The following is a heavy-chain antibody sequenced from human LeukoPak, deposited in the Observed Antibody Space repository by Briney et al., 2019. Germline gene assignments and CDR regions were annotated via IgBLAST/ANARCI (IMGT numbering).Heavy chain of an antibody. CDR1: GFTFSSYA. J-gene: IGHJ2*01. CDR2: ITGSGGST. V-gene: IGHV3-23*01. Sequence: GGSLRLSCAASGFTFSSYAMTWVRQAPGKGLEWVSAITGSGGSTDYADSVMGRVTISRDNSKNTLYLQMNSLRAEDTAVYYCAKDRHNSPTQYFDLWGRGTLVTVSS. CDR3: AKDRHNSPTQYFDL. D-gene: IGHD1-1*01.